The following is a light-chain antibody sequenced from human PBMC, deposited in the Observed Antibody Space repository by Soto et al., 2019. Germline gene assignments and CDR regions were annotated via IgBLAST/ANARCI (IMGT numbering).Light chain of an antibody. Sequence: QSALTQPASVSGSPGQSITISCTGTSSDVGDYNFVSWYQQHPGKAPKLMIYDVSDRPLGVSNRFSGSKSGNTASLTISGLQAEDETDYYCSSYTSISTLSVFGTGTKVTVL. V-gene: IGLV2-14*03. CDR2: DVS. J-gene: IGLJ1*01. CDR3: SSYTSISTLSV. CDR1: SSDVGDYNF.